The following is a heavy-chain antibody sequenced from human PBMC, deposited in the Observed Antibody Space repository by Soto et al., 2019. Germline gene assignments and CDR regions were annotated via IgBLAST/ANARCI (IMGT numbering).Heavy chain of an antibody. D-gene: IGHD5-18*01. V-gene: IGHV1-69*01. J-gene: IGHJ6*02. CDR1: GGTFSSYA. CDR2: IIPIFGTA. CDR3: ANLRLVDTAMVSTGGMDV. Sequence: QVQLVQSGAEVKKPGSSVKVSCKASGGTFSSYAISWVRQAPGQGLEWRGGIIPIFGTANYAQKFQGRVTITADESTSTAYMELSSLRSEDTAVYYCANLRLVDTAMVSTGGMDVWGQGTTVTVSS.